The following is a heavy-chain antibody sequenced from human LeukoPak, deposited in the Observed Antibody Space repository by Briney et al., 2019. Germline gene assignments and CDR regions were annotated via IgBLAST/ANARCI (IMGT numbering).Heavy chain of an antibody. CDR1: GGSINSYY. CDR2: TYYSGST. Sequence: SETLSLTCTVSGGSINSYYWSWIRQSPGKGLEWIGYTYYSGSTNYNPSLKSRVTISVDTSKNQFSLKLTSVTAADTAVYYCARDGSGWSGWFDPWGQGTLVTVSS. D-gene: IGHD6-19*01. J-gene: IGHJ5*02. CDR3: ARDGSGWSGWFDP. V-gene: IGHV4-59*01.